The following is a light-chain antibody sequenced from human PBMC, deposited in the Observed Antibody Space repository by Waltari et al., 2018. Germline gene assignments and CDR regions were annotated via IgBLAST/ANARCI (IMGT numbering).Light chain of an antibody. CDR1: KSVPSGD. CDR3: QQYGSVPWT. CDR2: GAS. J-gene: IGKJ1*01. V-gene: IGKV3-20*01. Sequence: EIVLTQSPGTLSLSPGDRATLSCRASKSVPSGDLAWYQQKPGQAPRLLVVGASSGSTGVPYRFSGSESGTDFTVTISRLGPEDFAVYDCQQYGSVPWTFGQGTKVEIK.